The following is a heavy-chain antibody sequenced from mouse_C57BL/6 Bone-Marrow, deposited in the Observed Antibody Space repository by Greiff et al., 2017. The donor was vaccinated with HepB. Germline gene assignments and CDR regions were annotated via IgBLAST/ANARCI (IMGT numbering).Heavy chain of an antibody. CDR2: IYPSDSET. J-gene: IGHJ3*01. CDR1: GYTFTSYW. CDR3: ARSRWDGSWFAY. D-gene: IGHD4-1*01. V-gene: IGHV1-61*01. Sequence: QVQLQQPGAELVRPGSSVKLSCKASGYTFTSYWMDWVKQRPGQGLEWIGNIYPSDSETHYNQKFKDKATLTVDKSSSTAYMQLSSLTSEDSAVYYCARSRWDGSWFAYWGQGTLVTVSA.